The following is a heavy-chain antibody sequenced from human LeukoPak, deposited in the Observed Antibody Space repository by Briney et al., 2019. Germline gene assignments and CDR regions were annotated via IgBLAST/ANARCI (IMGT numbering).Heavy chain of an antibody. CDR3: ARVWRGASIAARGGMDV. V-gene: IGHV4-34*01. Sequence: SETLSLTCAVYGGSFSGYYWSWLRQPPGKGLEWIGEINHSGSTNYNPSLKSRVTISVDTSKNQFSLKLSSVTAADTAVYYCARVWRGASIAARGGMDVWGQGTTVTVSS. D-gene: IGHD6-6*01. CDR1: GGSFSGYY. J-gene: IGHJ6*02. CDR2: INHSGST.